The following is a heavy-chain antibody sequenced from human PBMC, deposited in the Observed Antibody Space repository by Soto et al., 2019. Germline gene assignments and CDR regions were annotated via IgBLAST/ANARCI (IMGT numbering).Heavy chain of an antibody. V-gene: IGHV4-30-2*01. Sequence: SETLSLTCAVSGGSISSGGYSWSWIRQPPGKGLEWIGYIYHSGSTYYNPSLKSRVTISVDRSKNQISLKLSSVTAADTAVYYCARSTVVTLVGWFDPWGQGTLVTVSS. D-gene: IGHD4-17*01. J-gene: IGHJ5*02. CDR2: IYHSGST. CDR1: GGSISSGGYS. CDR3: ARSTVVTLVGWFDP.